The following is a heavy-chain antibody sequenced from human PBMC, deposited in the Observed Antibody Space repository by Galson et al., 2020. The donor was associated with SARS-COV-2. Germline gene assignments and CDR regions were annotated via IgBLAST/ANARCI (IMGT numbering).Heavy chain of an antibody. CDR1: GFSFSTYA. CDR3: AKEGRDLILFGGVIVD. Sequence: GGSLRLSCAASGFSFSTYAMSWVRQAPGKGLEWVSSLSGSGGSTYYADSVKGRFSISRDNSKNILVLHMNSLRADDTAIYYCAKEGRDLILFGGVIVDWGQGTLVTVSS. J-gene: IGHJ4*01. CDR2: LSGSGGST. V-gene: IGHV3-23*01. D-gene: IGHD3-16*02.